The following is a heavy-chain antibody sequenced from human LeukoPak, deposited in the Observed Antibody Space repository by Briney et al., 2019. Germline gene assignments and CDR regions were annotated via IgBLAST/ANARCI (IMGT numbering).Heavy chain of an antibody. D-gene: IGHD5-12*01. CDR3: ARSSGYDLNFDY. CDR2: IDWDDDK. J-gene: IGHJ4*02. V-gene: IGHV2-70*04. CDR1: GFSLSTSGMR. Sequence: ESGPALVKPTQTLTLTCTFSGFSLSTSGMRVSWIRQPPGKALEWPARIDWDDDKFYSTSLKTRLTISKDTSKNQVVLTMTNMDPVDTATYYCARSSGYDLNFDYWGQGTLVTVSS.